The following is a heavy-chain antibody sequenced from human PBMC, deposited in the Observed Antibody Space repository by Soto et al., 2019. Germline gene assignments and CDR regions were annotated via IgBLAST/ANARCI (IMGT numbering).Heavy chain of an antibody. CDR1: GGSISSGDNY. CDR3: ARGRVVVVSAPYYFDY. V-gene: IGHV4-30-4*01. Sequence: SETLSLTCTVSGGSISSGDNYWSWIRQPPGEGLEWIGNIYYSGSTYYNPSLKSRVSISVDTSRDQFSLKLSSVTAADTAVYYCARGRVVVVSAPYYFDYWGQGTRVTVSS. CDR2: IYYSGST. D-gene: IGHD2-21*01. J-gene: IGHJ4*02.